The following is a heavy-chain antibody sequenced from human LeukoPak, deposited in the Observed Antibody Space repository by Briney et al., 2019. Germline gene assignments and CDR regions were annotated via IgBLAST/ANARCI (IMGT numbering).Heavy chain of an antibody. CDR3: AKDHSADGWPTFEY. CDR2: ITKYDGRL. V-gene: IGHV3-23*01. Sequence: QPGGTLRLSCAVSGFGVHTFAMSWVRQAPGKGLEWLSSITKYDGRLYYADSVRGRFTISRDSSQNELYLQMNSLRADDSAIYYCAKDHSADGWPTFEYWGRGTLVTVSS. D-gene: IGHD5-24*01. CDR1: GFGVHTFA. J-gene: IGHJ4*02.